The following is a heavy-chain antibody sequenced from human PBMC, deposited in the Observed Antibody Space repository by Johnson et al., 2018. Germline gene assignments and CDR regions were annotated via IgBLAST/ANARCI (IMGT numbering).Heavy chain of an antibody. J-gene: IGHJ3*02. CDR3: AMGRGTRGAFEI. CDR2: MNPNSGNT. V-gene: IGHV1-8*01. D-gene: IGHD3-10*01. CDR1: GYTFTSYD. Sequence: VQLGETGAEVKKPGASVKVSCKASGYTFTSYDINWVRQATGQGLEWMGWMNPNSGNTGYAQKFPGRVTMTRNTSISTAYMELSSLRHEDTAVYYFAMGRGTRGAFEIWGQGTMVTVSS.